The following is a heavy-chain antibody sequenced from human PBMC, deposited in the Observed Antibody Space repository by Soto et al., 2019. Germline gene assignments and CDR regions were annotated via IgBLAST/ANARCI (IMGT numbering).Heavy chain of an antibody. CDR2: ISAYNGNT. V-gene: IGHV1-18*01. D-gene: IGHD3-10*01. CDR1: GYTFTSYG. J-gene: IGHJ4*02. CDR3: ATMYYYGSGSSHPPDY. Sequence: ASVKVSCKASGYTFTSYGISWVRQAPGQGLEWMGWISAYNGNTNYAQKLQGRVTMTTDTSTSTAYMELRSLRSDDTAVYYCATMYYYGSGSSHPPDYWGQGTLVTVSS.